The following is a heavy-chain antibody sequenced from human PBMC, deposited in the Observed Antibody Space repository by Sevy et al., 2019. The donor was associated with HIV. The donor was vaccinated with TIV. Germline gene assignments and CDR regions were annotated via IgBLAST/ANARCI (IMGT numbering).Heavy chain of an antibody. CDR3: ARSRPPDGGVAATRHARPADAFDI. J-gene: IGHJ3*02. CDR1: GGSFSGYY. V-gene: IGHV4-34*01. Sequence: SETLSLTCAVYGGSFSGYYWSWIRQPPGKGLEWIGEINHSGSTNYNPSLKSRVTISVDTSKNQFSLKLGSVTAADTAVYYCARSRPPDGGVAATRHARPADAFDIWGQGTMVTVSS. CDR2: INHSGST. D-gene: IGHD2-15*01.